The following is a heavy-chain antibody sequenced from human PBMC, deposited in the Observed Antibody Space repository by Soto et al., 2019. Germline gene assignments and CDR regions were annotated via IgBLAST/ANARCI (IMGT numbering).Heavy chain of an antibody. D-gene: IGHD6-19*01. CDR2: ISGSGGST. J-gene: IGHJ4*02. V-gene: IGHV3-23*01. Sequence: GGSLRLSCAASGFTFSSYAMSWVRQAPGKGLEWVSAISGSGGSTYYADSVKGRFTISRDNSKNTLYLQMNSLRAEDTAVYYCAKLTKIAVAGTDYYFDYWGQGTLVTVSS. CDR1: GFTFSSYA. CDR3: AKLTKIAVAGTDYYFDY.